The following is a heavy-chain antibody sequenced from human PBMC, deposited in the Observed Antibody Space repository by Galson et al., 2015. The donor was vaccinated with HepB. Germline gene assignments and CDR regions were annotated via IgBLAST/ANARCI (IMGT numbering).Heavy chain of an antibody. CDR2: IYSGGST. J-gene: IGHJ4*02. D-gene: IGHD5-12*01. V-gene: IGHV3-53*01. Sequence: SLRLSCAASGFSVSSNHMSWVRQAPGKGLECVSIIYSGGSTHYADSVKGRFIISRDNSKNTLYLQMNSLRAEDTAVYYCWGGAYVEDYWGQGTLVTVSS. CDR3: WGGAYVEDY. CDR1: GFSVSSNH.